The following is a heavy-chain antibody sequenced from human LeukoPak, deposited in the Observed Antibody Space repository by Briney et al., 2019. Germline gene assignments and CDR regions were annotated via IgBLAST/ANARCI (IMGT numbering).Heavy chain of an antibody. Sequence: GGSLRLSCAASGFTFSRYWMHWVRQAPGKGLVWVSRINNDDSSTSYADSVKGRFTISRDNAKNTLYLQMNSLRAEDTAVYYCAKEDYDSSPNWFDPWGQGTLVTVSS. CDR1: GFTFSRYW. CDR3: AKEDYDSSPNWFDP. V-gene: IGHV3-74*01. CDR2: INNDDSST. D-gene: IGHD3-22*01. J-gene: IGHJ5*02.